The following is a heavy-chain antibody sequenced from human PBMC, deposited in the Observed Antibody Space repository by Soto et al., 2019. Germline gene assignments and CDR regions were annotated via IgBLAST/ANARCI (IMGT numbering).Heavy chain of an antibody. CDR2: ISAYNGNT. Sequence: QVQLVQSGAEVKKPGASVKVSCKASGYTFTSYGISWVRQAPGQGLEWMGWISAYNGNTNYAQKLQGRVTMTTDTATSTAYRELRSMRSDDTAGYYCARVGAGTVRYYFDYLGQGTLVTVSS. CDR3: ARVGAGTVRYYFDY. J-gene: IGHJ4*02. V-gene: IGHV1-18*01. D-gene: IGHD4-17*01. CDR1: GYTFTSYG.